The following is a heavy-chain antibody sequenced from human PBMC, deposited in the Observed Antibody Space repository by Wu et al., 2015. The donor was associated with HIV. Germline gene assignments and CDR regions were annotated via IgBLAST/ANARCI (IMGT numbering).Heavy chain of an antibody. V-gene: IGHV1-69*12. CDR3: ARDRYYYDSSGRRGYYYYMDV. Sequence: QVQLVQSGAEVKKPGSSVKVSCKASGGTFSSYAISWVRQAPGQGLEWMGGIIPIFGTANYAQKFQGRVTITADESTSTAYMELSSLRSEDTAVYYCARDRYYYDSSGRRGYYYYMDVWGKGTTVTVSS. D-gene: IGHD3-22*01. J-gene: IGHJ6*03. CDR1: GGTFSSYA. CDR2: IIPIFGTA.